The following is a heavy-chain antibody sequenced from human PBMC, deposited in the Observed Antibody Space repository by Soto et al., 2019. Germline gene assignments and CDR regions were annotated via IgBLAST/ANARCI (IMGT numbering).Heavy chain of an antibody. CDR3: SRGRDPRKGGRT. Sequence: QVQLQQWGAGLLKPSETLSLTCAVDSGSFSTYYCSWTRQPPGKGLEWIGEIHPSGDTDYNPSLSNRVTISLDTSKNQFSLKLTSVTAADTAVYFCSRGRDPRKGGRTWGQGTRVTVSS. J-gene: IGHJ5*02. CDR2: IHPSGDT. CDR1: SGSFSTYY. V-gene: IGHV4-34*02. D-gene: IGHD3-16*01.